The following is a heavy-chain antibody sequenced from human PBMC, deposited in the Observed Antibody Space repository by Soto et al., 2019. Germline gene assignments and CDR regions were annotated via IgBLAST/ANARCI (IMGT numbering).Heavy chain of an antibody. J-gene: IGHJ5*01. CDR2: ISYDGTDK. CDR3: AKDFGAWSDS. Sequence: GGSLRLSCVGSGFAFSTYGMHWVRQAPAKGLEWVALISYDGTDKYYADSVKGRFSISRDNSKQTLSLQMDSLRPEDTAVYYCAKDFGAWSDSWG. CDR1: GFAFSTYG. V-gene: IGHV3-30*18. D-gene: IGHD3-10*01.